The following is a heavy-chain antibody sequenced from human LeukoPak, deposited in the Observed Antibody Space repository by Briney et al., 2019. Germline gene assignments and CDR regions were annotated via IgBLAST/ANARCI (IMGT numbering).Heavy chain of an antibody. V-gene: IGHV1-18*01. CDR3: ARDLLEYKYGYFNPQVIGY. J-gene: IGHJ4*02. CDR1: GYTFTSYG. CDR2: ISAYNGNT. D-gene: IGHD5-18*01. Sequence: GASVKVSCKPSGYTFTSYGISWVRQAPGQGLEWMGWISAYNGNTNYAQKLQGRVTMTTDTSTSTAYMNLRSLRSDDTAVYYCARDLLEYKYGYFNPQVIGYWGQGTLVTVSS.